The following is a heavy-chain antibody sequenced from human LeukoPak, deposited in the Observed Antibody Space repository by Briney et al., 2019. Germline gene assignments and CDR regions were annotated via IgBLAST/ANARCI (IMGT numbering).Heavy chain of an antibody. CDR1: GGTFSSYA. CDR2: IIPILGIT. Sequence: SVKVSCKAYGGTFSSYAISWVRQPPGQGLEWMGRIIPILGITNYAQNFQGRVTIAADTSTSTAYMELSSLRSEHTAVYYCARDLRGPVVFWSGYYTSVRGRGTTVTVSS. D-gene: IGHD3-3*01. J-gene: IGHJ6*02. V-gene: IGHV1-69*04. CDR3: ARDLRGPVVFWSGYYTSV.